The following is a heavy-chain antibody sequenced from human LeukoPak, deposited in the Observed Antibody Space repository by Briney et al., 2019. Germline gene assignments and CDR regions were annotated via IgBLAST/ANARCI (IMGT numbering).Heavy chain of an antibody. J-gene: IGHJ4*02. D-gene: IGHD1-26*01. Sequence: GGSLRLSCAASGFTVSGTYMSLVRQAPGKGLEWVSVIYSGAGTYYADSVKGRFTISRDNSKNTLHLQMNSLRAEDTAVYYCARVGSGNYYKYFEHWGQGTLVTVSS. CDR2: IYSGAGT. CDR1: GFTVSGTY. CDR3: ARVGSGNYYKYFEH. V-gene: IGHV3-53*01.